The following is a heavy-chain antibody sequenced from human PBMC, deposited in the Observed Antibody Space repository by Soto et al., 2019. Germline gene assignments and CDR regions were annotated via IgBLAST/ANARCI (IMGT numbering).Heavy chain of an antibody. D-gene: IGHD5-12*01. Sequence: QVQLVQSGAEVKKPGSSVKVSCKTSGDIFSGYSISWVRQAPGQGLEWMGGIIPIFGTTNYAQKFHGRVTITADKSTSTVYMDLYCLKSDHTAMYYSARDLLSGYDPGDYWGQGTLVTVSS. CDR2: IIPIFGTT. CDR3: ARDLLSGYDPGDY. V-gene: IGHV1-69*14. CDR1: GDIFSGYS. J-gene: IGHJ4*02.